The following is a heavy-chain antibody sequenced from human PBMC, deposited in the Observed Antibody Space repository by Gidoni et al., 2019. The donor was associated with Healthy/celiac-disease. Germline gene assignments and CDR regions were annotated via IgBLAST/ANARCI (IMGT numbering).Heavy chain of an antibody. D-gene: IGHD3-22*01. J-gene: IGHJ4*02. CDR2: ISSSSSYT. CDR3: ARDYYDSSGYRFDY. V-gene: IGHV3-11*06. Sequence: VQLVESGGGLVKPGGSLRLPCAASASTLRDYYMSWIRQAPGKGLGWVSYISSSSSYTNYADSVKGRFTISRDNAKNSLYLQMNSLRAEDTAVYYCARDYYDSSGYRFDYWGQGTLVTVSS. CDR1: ASTLRDYY.